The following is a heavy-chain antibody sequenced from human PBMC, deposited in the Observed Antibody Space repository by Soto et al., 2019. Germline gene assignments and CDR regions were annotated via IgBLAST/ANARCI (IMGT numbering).Heavy chain of an antibody. V-gene: IGHV1-18*01. Sequence: QVQLVQSGAEVKKPGASVKVSCKASGYTFTSYGISWVRQAPGQGLEWMGWISAYNGNTNYAQKLQGRVTMTTDTSTSTAYMELRSLRSDDTAVYYCARSVRDSSGWQYYYYYYGMDVWGQGTTVTVSS. CDR3: ARSVRDSSGWQYYYYYYGMDV. J-gene: IGHJ6*02. CDR2: ISAYNGNT. CDR1: GYTFTSYG. D-gene: IGHD6-19*01.